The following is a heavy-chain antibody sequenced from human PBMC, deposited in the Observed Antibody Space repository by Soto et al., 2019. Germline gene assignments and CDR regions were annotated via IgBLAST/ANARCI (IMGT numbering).Heavy chain of an antibody. CDR2: MYPGDSDT. V-gene: IGHV5-51*01. J-gene: IGHJ4*02. CDR3: ARLPRDCNKTSCYYADH. CDR1: GYDFNTNW. D-gene: IGHD2-2*01. Sequence: GESLKISCRGSGYDFNTNWFGWVRQLPGRGLEWVGIMYPGDSDTRYNPSLQGHVTLSADVTVSTAFLQWRSLKTSDTGIYSCARLPRDCNKTSCYYADHWGQGTQVTVSS.